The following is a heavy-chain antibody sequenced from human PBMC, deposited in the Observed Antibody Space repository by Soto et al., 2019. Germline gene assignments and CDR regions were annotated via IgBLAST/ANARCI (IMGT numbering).Heavy chain of an antibody. J-gene: IGHJ6*02. V-gene: IGHV4-31*03. CDR3: ARDGVGRVIAARYYYGMDV. CDR1: GGSISSGGYY. Sequence: QVQLQESGPGLVKPSQTLSLTCTVSGGSISSGGYYWSWIRQHPGKGLERIGYIYYSGSTYYNPSLKSRVTISVGTSKNPFSLKLSSVTAADTAVYYCARDGVGRVIAARYYYGMDVWGQGSTVSVSS. D-gene: IGHD6-6*01. CDR2: IYYSGST.